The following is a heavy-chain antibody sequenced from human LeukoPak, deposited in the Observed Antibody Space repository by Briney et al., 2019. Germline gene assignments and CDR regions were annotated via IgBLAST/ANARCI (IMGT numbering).Heavy chain of an antibody. D-gene: IGHD3-10*01. CDR2: IYHSGTT. CDR3: ARGFIGSFDP. V-gene: IGHV4-30-2*06. CDR1: GGSISSSGYS. J-gene: IGHJ5*02. Sequence: SETQSLTCTVSGGSISSSGYSWSWIRQSPGRGPEWIGYIYHSGTTYFNPSLKSRFTISLDRSKNQFSLNLSSVTAADTAVYYCARGFIGSFDPWGQGILVTVSS.